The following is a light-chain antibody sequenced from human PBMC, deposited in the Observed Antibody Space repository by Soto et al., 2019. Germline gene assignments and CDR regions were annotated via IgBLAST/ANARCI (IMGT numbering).Light chain of an antibody. CDR3: ETWDNGLSAVI. CDR1: NSNVGNHF. CDR2: DTN. J-gene: IGLJ2*01. Sequence: QSVLTQPPSVSAAPGQRVTISSSGNNSNVGNHFVSWYQQFPGTAPKLLIYDTNKRPSGIPDRFSGSNTGTSATLGITGLRTGDEADYYCETWDNGLSAVIFGGGTKLPVL. V-gene: IGLV1-51*01.